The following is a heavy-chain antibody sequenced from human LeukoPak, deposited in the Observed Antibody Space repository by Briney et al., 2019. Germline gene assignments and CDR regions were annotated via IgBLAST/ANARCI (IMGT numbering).Heavy chain of an antibody. V-gene: IGHV3-74*01. CDR2: INSDGSST. CDR3: ARGRAGSGWYVNFDY. Sequence: GGSLRLSCAASGFTFSSYWMHWVRQAPGKGLVWVSRINSDGSSTSYADSVKGRFTISRDNAKNTLYLQMNSLRAEDTAVYYCARGRAGSGWYVNFDYWGQGTLVTVSS. CDR1: GFTFSSYW. J-gene: IGHJ4*02. D-gene: IGHD6-19*01.